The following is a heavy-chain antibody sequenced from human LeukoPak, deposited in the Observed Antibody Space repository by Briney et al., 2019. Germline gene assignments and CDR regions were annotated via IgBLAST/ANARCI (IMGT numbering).Heavy chain of an antibody. J-gene: IGHJ3*02. V-gene: IGHV3-48*01. D-gene: IGHD1-26*01. Sequence: GGSLRLSCAASGFTFTTFSTHSMNWVRQAPGKGLEWLSYISDTGDTTYYADSLQGRFTISRDDAKNSLHLHMSSLRADDTAIYYCAADGVGVLPGDALDIWGQGTKVTVSS. CDR3: AADGVGVLPGDALDI. CDR2: ISDTGDTT. CDR1: GFTFTTFSTHS.